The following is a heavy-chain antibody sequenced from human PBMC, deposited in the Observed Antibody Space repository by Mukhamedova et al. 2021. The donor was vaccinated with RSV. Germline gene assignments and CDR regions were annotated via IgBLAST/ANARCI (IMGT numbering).Heavy chain of an antibody. CDR3: ARERITIFGVVTNYYYYGMDV. J-gene: IGHJ6*02. D-gene: IGHD3-3*01. Sequence: STYYNPSLKSRVTISVDTSKNQFSLKLSSVTAADTAVYYCARERITIFGVVTNYYYYGMDVWGQGTTVTVSS. CDR2: ST. V-gene: IGHV4-39*07.